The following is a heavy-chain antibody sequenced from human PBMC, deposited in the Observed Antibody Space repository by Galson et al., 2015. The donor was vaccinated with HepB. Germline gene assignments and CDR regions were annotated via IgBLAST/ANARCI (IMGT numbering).Heavy chain of an antibody. Sequence: SLRLSCAASGFTFSSYAMSWVRQAPGKGLEWVSAISGSGGSTYYADSVKGRFTISRDDSKNTAYLQMNSLKTEDTAVYYCTLTGYSSGWYEYYFDPWGQGTLVTVSS. CDR2: ISGSGGST. V-gene: IGHV3-23*01. D-gene: IGHD6-19*01. J-gene: IGHJ5*02. CDR3: TLTGYSSGWYEYYFDP. CDR1: GFTFSSYA.